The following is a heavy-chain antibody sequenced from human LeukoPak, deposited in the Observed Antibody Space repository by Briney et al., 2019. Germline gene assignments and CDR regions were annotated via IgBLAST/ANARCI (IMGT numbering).Heavy chain of an antibody. CDR2: INHSGST. Sequence: SETLSLTCAVYGGPFSGYYGSWIPQPPGKGLEWIGEINHSGSTNYNPSLKSRVTISVDTSKNQFSLKLSSVTAADTAVYYCARLYNWRVRGVIRTRRYYFDYWGQGTLVTVSS. J-gene: IGHJ4*02. CDR1: GGPFSGYY. D-gene: IGHD3-10*01. CDR3: ARLYNWRVRGVIRTRRYYFDY. V-gene: IGHV4-34*01.